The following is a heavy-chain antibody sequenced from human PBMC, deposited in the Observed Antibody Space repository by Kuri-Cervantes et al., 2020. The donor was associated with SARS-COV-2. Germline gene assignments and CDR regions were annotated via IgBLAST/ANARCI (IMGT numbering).Heavy chain of an antibody. Sequence: GGSLRLSCAASGFTFSSYAMHWVRQAPGKGLEWVAVISYDGSNKYYADSVKGRFTISRDNSKNTLYLQMNSLRAEDTAVYYCARDKLHSLDAFDIWGQGTTVTVSS. V-gene: IGHV3-30-3*01. D-gene: IGHD4-11*01. CDR1: GFTFSSYA. CDR3: ARDKLHSLDAFDI. J-gene: IGHJ3*02. CDR2: ISYDGSNK.